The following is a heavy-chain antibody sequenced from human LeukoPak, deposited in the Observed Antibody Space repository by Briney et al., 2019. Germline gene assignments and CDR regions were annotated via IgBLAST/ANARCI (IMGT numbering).Heavy chain of an antibody. V-gene: IGHV1-46*01. CDR3: AKAGTGRRNYFDY. CDR1: GYTFTSYD. J-gene: IGHJ4*02. D-gene: IGHD2-8*02. Sequence: ASVKVSCKASGYTFTSYDINWVRQAPGQGLEWMGIINPSGGSTSYAQKFQGRVTMTRDMSTSTVYMELSSLRSEDTAVYYRAKAGTGRRNYFDYWGQGTLVTVSS. CDR2: INPSGGST.